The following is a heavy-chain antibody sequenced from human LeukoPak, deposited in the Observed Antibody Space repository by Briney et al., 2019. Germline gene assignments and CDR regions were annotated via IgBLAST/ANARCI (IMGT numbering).Heavy chain of an antibody. CDR3: VRLTKTAPGSWYYMNV. Sequence: GGSLRLSCVASGFIFSNYDLHWVRQVPGKGLEWVSGIGTAGDTYYRGSVKGRFTTSRENAKKSLYLQMNSLRAGDTAVYYCVRLTKTAPGSWYYMNVWGKGTPVTVSS. D-gene: IGHD6-6*01. J-gene: IGHJ6*03. CDR2: IGTAGDT. V-gene: IGHV3-13*01. CDR1: GFIFSNYD.